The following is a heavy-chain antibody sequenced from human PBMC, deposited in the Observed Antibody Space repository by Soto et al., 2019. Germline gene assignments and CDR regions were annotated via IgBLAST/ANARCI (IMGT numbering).Heavy chain of an antibody. V-gene: IGHV4-61*01. CDR2: IYHTVSP. D-gene: IGHD1-1*01. CDR1: GGYVSSGSPY. Sequence: SQNLSLTCTVSGGYVSSGSPYCSWLRHPPGKGLEWSAYIYHTVSPNYNPSLKSRVTRSVDRSKNQVSLRLDAVNAQGAAMYYFGGDRSENLNSYDAFDICGQGTMVTV. CDR3: GGDRSENLNSYDAFDI. J-gene: IGHJ3*02.